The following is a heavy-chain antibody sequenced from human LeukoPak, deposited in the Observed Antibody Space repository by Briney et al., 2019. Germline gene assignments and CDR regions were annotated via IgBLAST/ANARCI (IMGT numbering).Heavy chain of an antibody. CDR1: GFTVSSNY. Sequence: GGSLRLSCAASGFTVSSNYMSWVRQAPGKGLEWDSVIYSGGSTYYADSVKGRFTISRDNSKNTLYLQMNSLRAEDTAVYYCARGPLLRWGLGGRGMDVWGQGTTVTVSS. D-gene: IGHD3-3*01. J-gene: IGHJ6*02. V-gene: IGHV3-53*01. CDR2: IYSGGST. CDR3: ARGPLLRWGLGGRGMDV.